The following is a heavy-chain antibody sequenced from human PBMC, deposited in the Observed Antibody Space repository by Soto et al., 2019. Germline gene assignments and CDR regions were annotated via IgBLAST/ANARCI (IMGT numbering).Heavy chain of an antibody. V-gene: IGHV3-30-3*01. CDR1: GFTFSSYA. D-gene: IGHD7-27*01. CDR2: ISYDGSNK. CDR3: ARETLGRYLAGAFDY. Sequence: QVQLVESGGGVVQPGRSLRLSCAASGFTFSSYAMHWVRQAPGKGLEWVAVISYDGSNKYYADSVKGRFTISRDNSKNTLYLQMNSLRAEDTAVYYCARETLGRYLAGAFDYWGQGTLVTVSS. J-gene: IGHJ4*02.